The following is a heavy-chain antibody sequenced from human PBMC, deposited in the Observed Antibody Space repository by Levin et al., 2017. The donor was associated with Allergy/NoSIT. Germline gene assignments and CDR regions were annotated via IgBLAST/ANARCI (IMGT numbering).Heavy chain of an antibody. V-gene: IGHV5-51*01. CDR1: GYTFSNYY. CDR3: ARRDSGSWNFDY. J-gene: IGHJ4*02. CDR2: IFPGDSDT. D-gene: IGHD3-10*01. Sequence: GEPLKISCKSSGYTFSNYYIGWVRQVPGKGLELMGIIFPGDSDTRYSPSFQGQVIFSADKSISTAYLQWYSLKASDTAMYYCARRDSGSWNFDYWGQGTLLTVSS.